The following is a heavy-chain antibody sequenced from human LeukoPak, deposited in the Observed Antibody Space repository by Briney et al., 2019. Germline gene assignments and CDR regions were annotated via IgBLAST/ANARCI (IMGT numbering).Heavy chain of an antibody. J-gene: IGHJ4*02. V-gene: IGHV4-4*07. CDR3: ARDRMTTVTRYFDY. D-gene: IGHD4-11*01. CDR2: IYTSGST. CDR1: GGSISSYY. Sequence: SETLSLTCTVSGGSISSYYWSWIRQPAGKGLEWIGRIYTSGSTNYNPSLKSRVTMSVDTSKNQFSLKLSSVTAADTGVYYCARDRMTTVTRYFDYWGQGTLVTVSP.